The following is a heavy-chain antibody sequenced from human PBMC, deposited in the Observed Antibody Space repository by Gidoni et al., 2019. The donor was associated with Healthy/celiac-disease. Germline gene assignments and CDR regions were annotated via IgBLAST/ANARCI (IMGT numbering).Heavy chain of an antibody. CDR3: ARVVEWELLTNWFDP. J-gene: IGHJ5*02. CDR1: GYSISSGYY. D-gene: IGHD1-26*01. Sequence: QVQLQESGPGLVKLSETLSLTCTVSGYSISSGYYWGWIRQPPGKGLEWIGSIYHSGSTYYNPSLKSRVTISVDTSKNQFSLKLSSVTAADTAVYYCARVVEWELLTNWFDPWGQGTLVTVSS. V-gene: IGHV4-38-2*02. CDR2: IYHSGST.